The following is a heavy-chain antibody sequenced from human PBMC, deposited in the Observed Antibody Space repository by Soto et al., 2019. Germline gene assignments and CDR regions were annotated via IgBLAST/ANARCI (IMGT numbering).Heavy chain of an antibody. CDR3: ARGRGWFDP. CDR2: INLNSGHT. Sequence: ASVKVSCKASGYPFTTYDISWVRQAAGQGLEWMGWINLNSGHTDYAQRFQGRVTMTRNTSLSTAYMELTSLSSEDTAVYYCARGRGWFDPWGQGTLVTVSS. CDR1: GYPFTTYD. J-gene: IGHJ5*02. V-gene: IGHV1-8*01.